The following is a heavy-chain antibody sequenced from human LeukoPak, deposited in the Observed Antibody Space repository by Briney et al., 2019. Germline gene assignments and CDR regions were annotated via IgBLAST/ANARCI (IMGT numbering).Heavy chain of an antibody. CDR1: GGSISSYY. D-gene: IGHD1-7*01. Sequence: SETLSLTCTVSGGSISSYYWSWIRQPAGKGLEWIGRIYTSGNTNYNPSLKSRVTMSVDTSKNQFSLKLSSVTAADTAVYYCARARLTGTTGGYYYYYYMDVWGKGTTVTVSS. V-gene: IGHV4-4*07. J-gene: IGHJ6*03. CDR2: IYTSGNT. CDR3: ARARLTGTTGGYYYYYYMDV.